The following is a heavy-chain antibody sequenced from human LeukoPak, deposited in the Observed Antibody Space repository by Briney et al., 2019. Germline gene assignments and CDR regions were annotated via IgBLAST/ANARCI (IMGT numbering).Heavy chain of an antibody. V-gene: IGHV3-11*01. CDR3: AREYKQRLPAGPFDY. CDR2: ISSSGSTI. J-gene: IGHJ4*02. Sequence: PGGSLRLSCAASGFTFSDYYMSWIRQAPGKGLEWVSYISSSGSTIYYADSVKGRFTISRDSAKNSLYLQMNSLRAEDTAVYYCAREYKQRLPAGPFDYWGQGTLVTVSS. CDR1: GFTFSDYY. D-gene: IGHD6-25*01.